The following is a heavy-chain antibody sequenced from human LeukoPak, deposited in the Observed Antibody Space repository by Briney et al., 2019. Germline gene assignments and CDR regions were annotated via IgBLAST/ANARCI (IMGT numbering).Heavy chain of an antibody. CDR3: ARDYYDSSGYPMGYFDY. Sequence: GGSLRLSCAASGFTFSSYATHWVRQAPGKGLEWVANIKQDGSEKYYVDSVKGRFTISRDNAKNSLYLQMNILRAEDTAVYYCARDYYDSSGYPMGYFDYWGQGTLVTVSS. CDR1: GFTFSSYA. CDR2: IKQDGSEK. V-gene: IGHV3-7*04. D-gene: IGHD3-22*01. J-gene: IGHJ4*02.